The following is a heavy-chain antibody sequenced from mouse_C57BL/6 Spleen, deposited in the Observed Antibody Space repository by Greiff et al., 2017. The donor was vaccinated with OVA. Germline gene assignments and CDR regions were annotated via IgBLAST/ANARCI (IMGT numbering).Heavy chain of an antibody. J-gene: IGHJ2*01. V-gene: IGHV1-19*01. CDR1: GYTFTDYY. CDR2: INPYNGGT. Sequence: VHVKQSGPVLVKPGASVKMSCKASGYTFTDYYMNWVKQSHGKSLEWIGVINPYNGGTSYNQKFKGKATLTVDKSSSTAYMELNSLTSEDSAVYYCARSDYYGSSYEDYFDYWGQGTTLTVSS. D-gene: IGHD1-1*01. CDR3: ARSDYYGSSYEDYFDY.